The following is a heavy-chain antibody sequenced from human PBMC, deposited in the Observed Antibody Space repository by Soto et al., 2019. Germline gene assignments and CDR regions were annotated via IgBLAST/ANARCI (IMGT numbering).Heavy chain of an antibody. J-gene: IGHJ4*02. CDR3: ARDPSYYYDSSGYYSPAHYFDY. V-gene: IGHV3-48*02. Sequence: GGSLRLSCAASGFTFSSYSINWVRQAPGKGLEWVSYISSSSSTIYYADSVKGRFTISRDNAKNSLYLQMNSLRDEDTAVYYCARDPSYYYDSSGYYSPAHYFDYWGQGTLVTVSS. D-gene: IGHD3-22*01. CDR1: GFTFSSYS. CDR2: ISSSSSTI.